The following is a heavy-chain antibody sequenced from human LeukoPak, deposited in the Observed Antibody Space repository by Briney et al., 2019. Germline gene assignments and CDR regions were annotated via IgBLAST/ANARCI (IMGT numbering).Heavy chain of an antibody. D-gene: IGHD3-22*01. J-gene: IGHJ2*01. CDR3: ARFRASNDNWYFDL. CDR1: GGSFSGYY. CDR2: INHSGST. V-gene: IGHV4-34*01. Sequence: SETLSLTCAVYGGSFSGYYWSWIRQPPGNGLEWIGEINHSGSTNYNPSLKSRVTISVDTSKNQFSLKLSSVTAADTAVYYCARFRASNDNWYFDLWGRGTLVTVSS.